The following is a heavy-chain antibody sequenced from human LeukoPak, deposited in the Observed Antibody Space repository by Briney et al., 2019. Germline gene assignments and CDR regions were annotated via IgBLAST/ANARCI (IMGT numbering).Heavy chain of an antibody. Sequence: SETLSLTCAVYGGSFSGYYWSWIRQPPGKGLEWIGEINHSGSTNYNPSLKSRVTISVGTSKNQFSLKLSSVTAADTAVYYCARRARSNPPDYWGQGTLVTVSS. J-gene: IGHJ4*02. CDR3: ARRARSNPPDY. V-gene: IGHV4-34*01. CDR1: GGSFSGYY. CDR2: INHSGST. D-gene: IGHD4-11*01.